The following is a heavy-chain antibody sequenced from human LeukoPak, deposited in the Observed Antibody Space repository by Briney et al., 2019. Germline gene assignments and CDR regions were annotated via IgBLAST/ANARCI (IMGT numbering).Heavy chain of an antibody. D-gene: IGHD1-26*01. CDR1: GYTFTSYD. V-gene: IGHV1-8*01. CDR2: MSPNSGNT. Sequence: ASVKVSCKASGYTFTSYDINWVRQATGQGLEWMGWMSPNSGNTGYAQKFQGRVTMTRNTSISTAYMELSSLRSEDTAVYYCARAELFPKPPKYGMDVWGQGTTVTVSS. CDR3: ARAELFPKPPKYGMDV. J-gene: IGHJ6*02.